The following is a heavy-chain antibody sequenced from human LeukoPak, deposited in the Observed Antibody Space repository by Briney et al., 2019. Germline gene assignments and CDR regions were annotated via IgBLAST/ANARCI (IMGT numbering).Heavy chain of an antibody. CDR1: GYTSTSYG. CDR3: ARDPEGYYDSSGYFDY. J-gene: IGHJ4*02. Sequence: ASVKVSCKASGYTSTSYGISWVRQAPGQGLEWMGWISAYNGNTNYAQKLQGRVTMTTDTSTSTAYMELRSLRSDDTAVYYCARDPEGYYDSSGYFDYWGQGTLVTVSS. CDR2: ISAYNGNT. D-gene: IGHD3-22*01. V-gene: IGHV1-18*01.